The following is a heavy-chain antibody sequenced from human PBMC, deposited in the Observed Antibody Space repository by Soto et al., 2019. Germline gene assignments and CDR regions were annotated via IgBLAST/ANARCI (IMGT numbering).Heavy chain of an antibody. CDR1: GYSFTNND. CDR2: MNPGSGDT. CDR3: ARRATCGLLIPPFDP. J-gene: IGHJ5*02. V-gene: IGHV1-8*01. D-gene: IGHD5-12*01. Sequence: ASVKVSCQASGYSFTNNDVSWVRQATGQGLEWMGWMNPGSGDTGYVQKFQGRVTMTRDISITTAYMELSSLRYDDTAIYYFARRATCGLLIPPFDPWGQGTQVTVSS.